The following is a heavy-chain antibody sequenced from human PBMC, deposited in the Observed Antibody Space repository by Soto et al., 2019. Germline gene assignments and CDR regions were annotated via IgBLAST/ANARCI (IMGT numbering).Heavy chain of an antibody. CDR3: AHRSNVEMATTIFDY. J-gene: IGHJ4*02. V-gene: IGHV2-5*02. Sequence: QITLKESGPPLVKPTQTLTLTCTFSGFSLSTSGVGVGWIRQPPGKALEWLALIYWEDDKRYSPFLKSRLNITKTTSKHQVVLTTTNMDPVDTATYYRAHRSNVEMATTIFDYWGQGTPVTVSS. CDR2: IYWEDDK. D-gene: IGHD5-12*01. CDR1: GFSLSTSGVG.